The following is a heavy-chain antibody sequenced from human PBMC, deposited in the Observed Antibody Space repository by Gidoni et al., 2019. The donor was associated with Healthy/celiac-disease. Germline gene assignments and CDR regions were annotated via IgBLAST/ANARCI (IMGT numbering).Heavy chain of an antibody. J-gene: IGHJ4*02. CDR3: ARDVDTAMVWYYFDY. CDR2: ISSSGSTI. V-gene: IGHV3-11*01. D-gene: IGHD5-18*01. CDR1: GFTFSDYY. Sequence: QVQLVESGGGLVKPGGSLSLPCAASGFTFSDYYMSWIRQAPGKGLEWVSYISSSGSTIYYADSVKSRFTISRDNAKNSLYLQMNSLRAEDTAVYYCARDVDTAMVWYYFDYWGQGTLVTVSS.